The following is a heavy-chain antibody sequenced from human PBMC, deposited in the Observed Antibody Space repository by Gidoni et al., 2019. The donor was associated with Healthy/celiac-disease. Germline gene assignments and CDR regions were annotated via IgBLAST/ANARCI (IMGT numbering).Heavy chain of an antibody. V-gene: IGHV3-21*01. CDR2: ISSSSSYI. CDR1: GFTFSRYS. J-gene: IGHJ6*02. D-gene: IGHD3-3*01. CDR3: ARDTQVRFLEWQGGDYGMDV. Sequence: EVQLVESRGGLVKPRGSLRLSCAASGFTFSRYSMNWVRQAPGKGLEWVSSISSSSSYIYYADSVKGRFTISRDNAKNSLYLQMNSLRAEDTAVYYCARDTQVRFLEWQGGDYGMDVWGQGTTVTVSS.